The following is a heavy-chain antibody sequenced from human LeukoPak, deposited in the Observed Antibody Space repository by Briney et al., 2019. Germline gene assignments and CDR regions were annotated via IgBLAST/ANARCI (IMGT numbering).Heavy chain of an antibody. D-gene: IGHD6-19*01. Sequence: GGSLRLSCEVSGFLFSNYGMHWVRQAPGKGLEWVALIWYDGRTKFHADSVKGRFTISRDNSANPLCLQMSSLRVEDTAVYYCAREWGRIAVAGGPGYWGQGGLVTVSS. CDR3: AREWGRIAVAGGPGY. V-gene: IGHV3-33*01. J-gene: IGHJ4*02. CDR1: GFLFSNYG. CDR2: IWYDGRTK.